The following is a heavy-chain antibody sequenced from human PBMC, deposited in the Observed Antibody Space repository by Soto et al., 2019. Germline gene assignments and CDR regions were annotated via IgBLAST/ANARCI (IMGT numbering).Heavy chain of an antibody. J-gene: IGHJ6*02. CDR1: CGSIISSSYY. CDR3: ARRIYCSSTSCPLYYYYYGMDV. V-gene: IGHV4-39*01. CDR2: IYYSGST. D-gene: IGHD2-2*01. Sequence: SETLSLTCTFSCGSIISSSYYWGWIRQPPGKGLEWIGSIYYSGSTYYSPSLKSRVTISVDTSKSQFSLKLSSVTAADTAVYYCARRIYCSSTSCPLYYYYYGMDVWGQGATVTVSS.